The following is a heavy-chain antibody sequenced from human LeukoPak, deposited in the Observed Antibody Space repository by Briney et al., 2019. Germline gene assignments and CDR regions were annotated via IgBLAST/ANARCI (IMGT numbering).Heavy chain of an antibody. Sequence: SETLSLTCTVPGGSISSGGFYWSWIRQHPGKGLEWIGYIYYSGSTYYNPSLKSRVTISVDASKNQFSLKLSSVTAADTAVYYCARYGGTVTGNYFDYWGQGTLVSVSS. CDR1: GGSISSGGFY. CDR2: IYYSGST. J-gene: IGHJ4*02. D-gene: IGHD6-19*01. CDR3: ARYGGTVTGNYFDY. V-gene: IGHV4-31*03.